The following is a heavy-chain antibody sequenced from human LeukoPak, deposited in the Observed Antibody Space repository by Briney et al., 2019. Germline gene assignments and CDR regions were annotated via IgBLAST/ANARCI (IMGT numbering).Heavy chain of an antibody. J-gene: IGHJ4*02. Sequence: SGGSLRLSCAASGFTFSSYSMNWVRQAPGKGLEWVSYISGSSSTIYYADSVKGRFTISRDNAKNSLYLQMNSLRAEDTAVYYCATPFDYWGQGTLVTVSS. CDR3: ATPFDY. CDR2: ISGSSSTI. CDR1: GFTFSSYS. V-gene: IGHV3-48*01.